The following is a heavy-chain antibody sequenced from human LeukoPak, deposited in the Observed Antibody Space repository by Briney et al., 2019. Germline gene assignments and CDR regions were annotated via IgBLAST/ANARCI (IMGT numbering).Heavy chain of an antibody. V-gene: IGHV3-33*08. D-gene: IGHD3-22*01. Sequence: GRSLRLSCAASGFTCSSYAAHWVRQAPGRGLEWLAVTWYDGNNKYYVDSVKGRFTVSRDNSKNTLYLQMNSLRAEDTAVYDCARDLGHQHGSSGNYFDYWGQGTLVTVSS. J-gene: IGHJ4*02. CDR2: TWYDGNNK. CDR1: GFTCSSYA. CDR3: ARDLGHQHGSSGNYFDY.